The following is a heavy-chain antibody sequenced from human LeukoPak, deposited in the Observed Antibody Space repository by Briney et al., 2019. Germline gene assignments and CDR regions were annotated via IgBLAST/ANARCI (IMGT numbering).Heavy chain of an antibody. CDR1: GGSISSSSAY. J-gene: IGHJ4*02. D-gene: IGHD1-26*01. V-gene: IGHV4-39*01. Sequence: KPAETLSLTCTVSGGSISSSSAYWGWIRQPPGKGLEWIGTIYYSGSTDYNPSLKSRVTISVDTSKNQFSLKLSSVTAADTAVYYCARHRGDSGSYFASCYFDYWGQGTVDTVST. CDR2: IYYSGST. CDR3: ARHRGDSGSYFASCYFDY.